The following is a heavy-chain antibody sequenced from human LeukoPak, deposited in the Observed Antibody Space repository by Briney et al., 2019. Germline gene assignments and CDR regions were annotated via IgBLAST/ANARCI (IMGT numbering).Heavy chain of an antibody. CDR2: ERSGGSK. CDR3: AKDRDDYGNDC. Sequence: GGSLRLPCAASGYTFSNFGMHWICQAPGKGLEWVAVERSGGSKHYADSVKGRFTISRDNSKNTLWLEMNNLRTDDTAVYYCAKDRDDYGNDCWGQGVLVTVST. D-gene: IGHD4-17*01. J-gene: IGHJ4*02. V-gene: IGHV3-30*02. CDR1: GYTFSNFG.